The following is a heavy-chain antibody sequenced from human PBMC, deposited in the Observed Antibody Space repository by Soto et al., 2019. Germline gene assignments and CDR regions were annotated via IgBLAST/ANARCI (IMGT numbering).Heavy chain of an antibody. D-gene: IGHD1-1*01. CDR3: VRDLYRSATMPCLDH. V-gene: IGHV3-23*01. Sequence: GGSLRLSCEASGFTFINYAMSWVRQSPGKGLEWISSISDTGGDSYYADSMDGRFTVSRDNSKNTLYLQINSLRAEDTAIYYCVRDLYRSATMPCLDHWGQGALVTVSS. J-gene: IGHJ4*02. CDR2: ISDTGGDS. CDR1: GFTFINYA.